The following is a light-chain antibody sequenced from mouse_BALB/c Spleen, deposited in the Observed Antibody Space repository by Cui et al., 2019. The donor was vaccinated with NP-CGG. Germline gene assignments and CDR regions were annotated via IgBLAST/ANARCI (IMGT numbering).Light chain of an antibody. CDR2: GTN. V-gene: IGLV1*01. CDR1: TGAVTTSNY. J-gene: IGLJ1*01. Sequence: QAVVTQESALTTSPGETVTFTCRSSTGAVTTSNYAHWVQEKPDHLFTGLIGGTNNRAPGVPARFSGSLIGDKAALTITGAQTEDEAIYFCALWYSNHWVFGGGTKLTVL. CDR3: ALWYSNHWV.